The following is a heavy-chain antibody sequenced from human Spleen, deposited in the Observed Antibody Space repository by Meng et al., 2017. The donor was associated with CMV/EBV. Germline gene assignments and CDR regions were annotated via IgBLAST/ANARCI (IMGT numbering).Heavy chain of an antibody. D-gene: IGHD5-18*01. V-gene: IGHV3-30*03. CDR3: ARDLLRTEYSYGYN. J-gene: IGHJ4*02. CDR2: IPYDGINK. Sequence: SGFTFSSYGMRWVRQAPGKGPEWVAVIPYDGINKYYADSVKGRFIVSRDNSKNTLFLQMNSLRVEDTALYYCARDLLRTEYSYGYNWGQGTLVTVSS. CDR1: GFTFSSYG.